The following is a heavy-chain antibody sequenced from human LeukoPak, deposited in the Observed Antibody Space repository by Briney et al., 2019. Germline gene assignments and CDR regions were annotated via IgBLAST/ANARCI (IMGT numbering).Heavy chain of an antibody. Sequence: GGSLRLSCAASGFTFSNYAMTWVRQAPGRGLEWVSGISGSGANTKYADSMKGRFTISRDNSENTLHLQMNSLRAEDTAIYHCARGGRYCTTTNCYIGKWGQGTLVTVSS. V-gene: IGHV3-23*01. D-gene: IGHD2-2*02. CDR3: ARGGRYCTTTNCYIGK. J-gene: IGHJ4*02. CDR1: GFTFSNYA. CDR2: ISGSGANT.